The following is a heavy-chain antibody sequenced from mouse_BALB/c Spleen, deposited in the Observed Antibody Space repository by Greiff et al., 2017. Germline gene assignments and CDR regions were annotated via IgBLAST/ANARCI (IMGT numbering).Heavy chain of an antibody. V-gene: IGHV1-7*01. CDR1: GYTFTSYW. CDR3: ARWSGEVRDLDY. D-gene: IGHD2-14*01. CDR2: INPSTGYT. Sequence: QVQLQQSGAELAKPGASVKMSCKASGYTFTSYWMHWVKQRPGQGLEWIGYINPSTGYTEYNQKFKDKATLTADKSSSTAYMQLSSLTSEDSAVYYCARWSGEVRDLDYWGQGTTLTVSS. J-gene: IGHJ2*01.